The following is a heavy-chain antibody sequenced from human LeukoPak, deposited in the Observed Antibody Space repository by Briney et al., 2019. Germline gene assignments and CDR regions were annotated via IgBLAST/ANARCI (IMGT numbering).Heavy chain of an antibody. J-gene: IGHJ4*02. Sequence: GGSLRLSCAASEFTFDGYAMHWVRQAPGKGLEWVAFIHSDGSLKYYADSVEGRFTISRDSSKNTLFLQMNSLRPEDTAVYFCAKELNPQRPFDSWGQGTLVAVSS. CDR1: EFTFDGYA. V-gene: IGHV3-30*02. D-gene: IGHD3-16*01. CDR2: IHSDGSLK. CDR3: AKELNPQRPFDS.